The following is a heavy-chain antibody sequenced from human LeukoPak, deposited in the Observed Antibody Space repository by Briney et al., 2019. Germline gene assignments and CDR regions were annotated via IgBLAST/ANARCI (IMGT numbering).Heavy chain of an antibody. CDR3: ARGATRYYYYYYIDV. CDR1: GGSISSYY. D-gene: IGHD5-24*01. V-gene: IGHV4-59*01. Sequence: SETLSLTCTVSGGSISSYYWSWIRQPPGKGLEWIGYIYYSGSTNYNPSLKSRVTISVDTSKNQFSLKLSSVTAADTAVYYCARGATRYYYYYYIDVWGKGTTVTVSS. J-gene: IGHJ6*03. CDR2: IYYSGST.